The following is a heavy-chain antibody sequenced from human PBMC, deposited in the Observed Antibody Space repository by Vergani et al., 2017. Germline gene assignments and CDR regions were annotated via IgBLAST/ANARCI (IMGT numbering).Heavy chain of an antibody. CDR1: GAAFNSYQ. CDR2: IYNNGIT. J-gene: IGHJ6*02. CDR3: ARSTAITTLGSLDYKFGLDI. Sequence: QVQLHQWGAGLLKTSETLSLTCAVSGAAFNSYQWTWIRQSPGRGLEWIGYIYNNGITKSSPSLKTRLTLSVDRSKRQFSLTLMSVTAADTAVYYCARSTAITTLGSLDYKFGLDIWGQGTTVIVS. D-gene: IGHD4-23*01. V-gene: IGHV4-34*11.